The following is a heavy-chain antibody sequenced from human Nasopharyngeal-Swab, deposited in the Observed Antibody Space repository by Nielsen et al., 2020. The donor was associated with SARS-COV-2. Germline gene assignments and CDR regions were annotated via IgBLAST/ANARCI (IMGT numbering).Heavy chain of an antibody. Sequence: GESLKISCSASGFTFSSYGMHWVRQAPGKGLEWVAVISFDGSNKYYADSVKGRFTISRDNSKNTLYLQMNSLRAEDTAMYYCAKDQDDGYYYYYYMDVWGKGTTVTVSS. CDR1: GFTFSSYG. CDR3: AKDQDDGYYYYYYMDV. D-gene: IGHD2-15*01. V-gene: IGHV3-30*18. CDR2: ISFDGSNK. J-gene: IGHJ6*03.